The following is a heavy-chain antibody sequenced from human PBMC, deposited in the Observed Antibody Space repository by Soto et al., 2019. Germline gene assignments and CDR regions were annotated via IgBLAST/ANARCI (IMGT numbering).Heavy chain of an antibody. CDR2: ISGSGGST. J-gene: IGHJ6*02. V-gene: IGHV3-23*01. CDR1: GFTFSSYA. Sequence: PGGSLRLSCAASGFTFSSYAMSWVRQAPGKGLEWVSAISGSGGSTYYADSVKGRFTISRDNSKNTLYLQMNSLRAEDTAVYYCAKGSPAPSYSSGWVRDYYYYGMDVWGQGTTVTVSS. CDR3: AKGSPAPSYSSGWVRDYYYYGMDV. D-gene: IGHD6-19*01.